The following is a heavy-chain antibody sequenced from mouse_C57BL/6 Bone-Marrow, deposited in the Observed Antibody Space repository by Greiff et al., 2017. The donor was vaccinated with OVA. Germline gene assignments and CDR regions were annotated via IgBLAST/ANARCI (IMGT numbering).Heavy chain of an antibody. CDR2: ISDGGSYT. V-gene: IGHV5-4*01. J-gene: IGHJ2*01. Sequence: EVQGVESGGGLVKPGGSLKLSCAASGFTFSSYAMSWVRQTPEKRLEWVATISDGGSYTYYPDNVKGRFTISRDNAKNNLYLQMSHLKSEDTAMYYCARDYFDDWGQGTTLSVSS. CDR3: ARDYFDD. CDR1: GFTFSSYA.